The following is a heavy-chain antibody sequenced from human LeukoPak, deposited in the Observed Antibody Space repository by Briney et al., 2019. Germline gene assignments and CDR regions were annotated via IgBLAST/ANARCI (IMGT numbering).Heavy chain of an antibody. CDR3: ARLGYCSSTSCYAPRDY. CDR2: IIPILGIA. J-gene: IGHJ4*02. V-gene: IGHV1-69*04. D-gene: IGHD2-2*01. CDR1: GGTFSSYA. Sequence: ASVKVSCKASGGTFSSYAISWVRQAPGQGLEWMGRIIPILGIANYAQKFQGRVTITADKSTSTAYMELSSLRSEDTAVYYCARLGYCSSTSCYAPRDYWGQGTLVTVSS.